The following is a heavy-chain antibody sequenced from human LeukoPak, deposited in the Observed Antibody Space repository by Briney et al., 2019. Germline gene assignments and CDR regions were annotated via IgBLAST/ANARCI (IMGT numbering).Heavy chain of an antibody. CDR2: INHSGST. CDR3: ARSVHGDFDY. J-gene: IGHJ4*02. CDR1: GGSFSGYY. Sequence: SETLSLTCAVYGGSFSGYYWSWIREPPGKGLEWIGEINHSGSTNYNPSLKSRVTISVDTSKNQFSLKLSSVTAADTAVYSCARSVHGDFDYWGQGILVTVSS. D-gene: IGHD4-17*01. V-gene: IGHV4-34*01.